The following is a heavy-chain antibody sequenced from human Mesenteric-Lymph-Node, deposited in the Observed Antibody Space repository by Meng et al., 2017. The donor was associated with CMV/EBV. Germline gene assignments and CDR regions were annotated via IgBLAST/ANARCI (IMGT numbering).Heavy chain of an antibody. CDR1: GGSVSSGSYY. D-gene: IGHD4-17*01. V-gene: IGHV4-39*01. CDR2: IYYSGST. CDR3: ARHRTVRSPLDAFDI. Sequence: SQTLSLTCIVSGGSVSSGSYYWSWIRQPPGKGLEWIGSIYYSGSTYYSPSLKSRVTISVDTSKNHFSLKLSSVTAADTAVYYCARHRTVRSPLDAFDIWGQGTMVTVSS. J-gene: IGHJ3*02.